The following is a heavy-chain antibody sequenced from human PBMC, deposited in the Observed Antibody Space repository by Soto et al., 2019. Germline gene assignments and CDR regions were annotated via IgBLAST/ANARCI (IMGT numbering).Heavy chain of an antibody. Sequence: PSETLSLTCAVYGGSFSGYYWSWIRQPPGKGLEWIGEINHSGSTSYNPSLKSRVTMSEDTSKNQFSLKLSSVTAADTAVYYCARGRGYSYGVDYWGNGTLVTVSS. J-gene: IGHJ4*01. CDR1: GGSFSGYY. CDR3: ARGRGYSYGVDY. D-gene: IGHD5-18*01. CDR2: INHSGST. V-gene: IGHV4-34*01.